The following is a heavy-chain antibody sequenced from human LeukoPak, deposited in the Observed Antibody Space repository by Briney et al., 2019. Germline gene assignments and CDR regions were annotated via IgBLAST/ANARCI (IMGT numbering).Heavy chain of an antibody. CDR3: ARDYSDAFDI. CDR2: IYSGGST. CDR1: GFTVSSNY. J-gene: IGHJ3*02. D-gene: IGHD2-15*01. V-gene: IGHV3-66*01. Sequence: GGSLRLSCAASGFTVSSNYMNWVRQAPGKGLEWVSIIYSGGSTYYADSVKGRFTISRDNSKNTLYLQMNSLRAEDTAVYYCARDYSDAFDIWGQGTMVTVSS.